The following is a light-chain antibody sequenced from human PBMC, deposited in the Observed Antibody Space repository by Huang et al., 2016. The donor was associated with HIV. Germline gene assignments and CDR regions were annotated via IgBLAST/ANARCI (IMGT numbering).Light chain of an antibody. J-gene: IGKJ5*01. V-gene: IGKV3D-15*01. CDR1: PSVSSN. Sequence: EMVMTQSPATLSVSPGERATLPCRASPSVSSNLAWYKQKPGQAPRLLIYVAAPRATGIPTRFSGSGSGTEFTLTISSLQSEDCAVYYCLQYTTWPPVTFGQGTRLEI. CDR3: LQYTTWPPVT. CDR2: VAA.